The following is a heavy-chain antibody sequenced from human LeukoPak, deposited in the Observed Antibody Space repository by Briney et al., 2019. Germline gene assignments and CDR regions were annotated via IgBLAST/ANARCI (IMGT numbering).Heavy chain of an antibody. Sequence: PGGSLRLSCADSGFTLSSYSMNWGRQAPGKGLEWVSYISSSSSTIYYADSVKGRFTISRDNAKNSLYLQMNSLRDEDTAVYYCASSPSRGYVWGSYSGDYFDYWGQGTLVTVSS. CDR1: GFTLSSYS. V-gene: IGHV3-48*02. CDR2: ISSSSSTI. D-gene: IGHD3-16*01. J-gene: IGHJ4*02. CDR3: ASSPSRGYVWGSYSGDYFDY.